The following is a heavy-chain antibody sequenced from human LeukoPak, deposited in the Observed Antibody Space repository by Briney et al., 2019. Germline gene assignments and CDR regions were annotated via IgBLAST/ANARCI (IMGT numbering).Heavy chain of an antibody. J-gene: IGHJ4*02. CDR2: IYYSGST. V-gene: IGHV4-59*01. D-gene: IGHD3-22*01. CDR3: ARAGYYDSSGYYYVVDY. Sequence: PSETLSLTCTVSGGSISSYYWSWIRQPPGKGLEWIGYIYYSGSTNYNPSLKSRVTISVDTSKNQFSLKLSSVTAADTAVYYCARAGYYDSSGYYYVVDYWGQGTLVTVSS. CDR1: GGSISSYY.